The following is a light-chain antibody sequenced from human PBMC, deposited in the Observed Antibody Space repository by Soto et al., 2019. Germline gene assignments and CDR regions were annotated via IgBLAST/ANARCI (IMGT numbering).Light chain of an antibody. J-gene: IGKJ4*01. V-gene: IGKV1-6*01. Sequence: AIQMTQSPSSLSASVGDRVTITCRASQGIRNDVSWHQQKPGKAPKLLIYAASNLQSGVPSRFSGSGSGSDFTLTISSLQPEDFATYYCPQDYNYPLTFGGGTKVEIK. CDR3: PQDYNYPLT. CDR2: AAS. CDR1: QGIRND.